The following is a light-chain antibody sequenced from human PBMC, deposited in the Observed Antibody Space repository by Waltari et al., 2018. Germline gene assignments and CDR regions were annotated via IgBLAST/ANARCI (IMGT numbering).Light chain of an antibody. CDR2: GKD. Sequence: SSELTQDPAVSVALGQTVRITCPGDSLRTSYAGWYQLKPGQAPGLVMFGKDKRPSGIPDRFSGYSSGTTSSLTITGAQAEDEADYYCSSRNGRANEVVFAGGTKVTVL. V-gene: IGLV3-19*01. CDR3: SSRNGRANEVV. J-gene: IGLJ3*02. CDR1: SLRTSY.